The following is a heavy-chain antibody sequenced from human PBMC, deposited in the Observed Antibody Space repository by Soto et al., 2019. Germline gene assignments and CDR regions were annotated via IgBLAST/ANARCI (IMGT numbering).Heavy chain of an antibody. D-gene: IGHD2-21*01. V-gene: IGHV4-59*01. CDR2: MYYSGST. J-gene: IGHJ4*02. Sequence: PSETLSLTCTVSGGSISSYYWTWIRQPPGKGLEWIGYMYYSGSTNYNPSLKSRVTISVDTSKNQFSLKLTSVNTADTAIYYCTRGGDPYKTGHWGQGTLVTVSS. CDR1: GGSISSYY. CDR3: TRGGDPYKTGH.